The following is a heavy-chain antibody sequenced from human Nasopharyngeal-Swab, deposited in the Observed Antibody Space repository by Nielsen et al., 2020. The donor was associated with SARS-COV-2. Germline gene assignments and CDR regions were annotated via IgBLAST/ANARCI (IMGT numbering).Heavy chain of an antibody. CDR2: IYHSGST. D-gene: IGHD3-22*01. Sequence: SETLSLTCTVSGGSISSSSYYWGWIRQPPGKGLEWIGSIYHSGSTYYNPSLKSRVTISVDRSKNQFSLKLSSVTAADTAVYYCARFDSSGYPDAFDIWGQGTMVTVSS. V-gene: IGHV4-39*07. CDR3: ARFDSSGYPDAFDI. J-gene: IGHJ3*02. CDR1: GGSISSSSYY.